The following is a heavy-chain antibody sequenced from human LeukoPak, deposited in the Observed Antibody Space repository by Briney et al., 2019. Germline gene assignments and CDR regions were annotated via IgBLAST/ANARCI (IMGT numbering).Heavy chain of an antibody. CDR3: ARVDSSGYFPDYYGMDV. D-gene: IGHD3-22*01. CDR1: GGTFSSYA. Sequence: ASVKVSCKASGGTFSSYAISWVRQAPGQGLEWMGRIIPILGIANYAQKFQGRVTITADKSTSTAYMELSSLRSEDTAVYYCARVDSSGYFPDYYGMDVWGQGTTVTVSS. V-gene: IGHV1-69*04. CDR2: IIPILGIA. J-gene: IGHJ6*02.